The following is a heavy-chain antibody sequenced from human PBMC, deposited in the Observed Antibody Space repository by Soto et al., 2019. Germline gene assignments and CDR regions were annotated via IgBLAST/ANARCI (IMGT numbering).Heavy chain of an antibody. Sequence: SVKVSCKASGGTFSSYAISWVRQAPGQGLEWMGGIIPIFGTANYAQKFQGRVTITADKSTSTAYMELSSLRSEDTAVYYCAIFRVTGIAVAGRALAYWGQGTLVTVSS. V-gene: IGHV1-69*06. J-gene: IGHJ4*02. D-gene: IGHD6-19*01. CDR1: GGTFSSYA. CDR3: AIFRVTGIAVAGRALAY. CDR2: IIPIFGTA.